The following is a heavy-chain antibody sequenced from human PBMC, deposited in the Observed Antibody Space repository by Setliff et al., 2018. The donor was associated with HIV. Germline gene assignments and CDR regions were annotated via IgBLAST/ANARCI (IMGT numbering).Heavy chain of an antibody. CDR2: IYTGGST. CDR3: ARDPNYMDV. CDR1: GGSISDYY. Sequence: SETLSLTCTVSGGSISDYYWSWVRQPAGKGLEWIGRIYTGGSTKFNPSLGGRASLSVDKSNNQVSLKLTSVTAADTAIYYCARDPNYMDVWGQGTTVTVSS. V-gene: IGHV4-4*07. J-gene: IGHJ6*02.